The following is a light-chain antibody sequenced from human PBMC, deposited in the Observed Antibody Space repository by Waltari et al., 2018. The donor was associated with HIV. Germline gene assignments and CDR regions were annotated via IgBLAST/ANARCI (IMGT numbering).Light chain of an antibody. Sequence: DIVMTQSPDSLAVSLGERATINCKSSQSILYNSNNRNYLAWYQQKPGQPPRLLIYWASTREFGVSDRFSGSGSGRDFTLSISSLQAEDVAVYYCQQYYSSPQTFGQGTRVEIK. CDR2: WAS. CDR1: QSILYNSNNRNY. V-gene: IGKV4-1*01. CDR3: QQYYSSPQT. J-gene: IGKJ1*01.